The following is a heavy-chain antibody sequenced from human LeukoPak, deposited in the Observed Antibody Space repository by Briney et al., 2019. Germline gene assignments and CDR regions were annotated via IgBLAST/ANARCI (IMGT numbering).Heavy chain of an antibody. Sequence: PGRSLRLSCAASGFTFSSYGMHWVRQAPGKGLEWVAVTWYDGSNKYYADSVKGRFTISRDNSKNTLYLQMNSLRAEDTAVYYCAKDSESATAIDYWGQGTLVTVSS. V-gene: IGHV3-33*06. D-gene: IGHD2-2*02. CDR2: TWYDGSNK. CDR1: GFTFSSYG. CDR3: AKDSESATAIDY. J-gene: IGHJ4*02.